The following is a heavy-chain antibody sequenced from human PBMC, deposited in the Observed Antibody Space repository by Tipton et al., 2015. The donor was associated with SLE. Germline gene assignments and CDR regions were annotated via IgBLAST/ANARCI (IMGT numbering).Heavy chain of an antibody. CDR1: GGTFSTYA. CDR3: ARAHTAYSSSVQLDS. V-gene: IGHV1-69*05. Sequence: QSGAEVKKPGSSVKVSCKTSGGTFSTYAMNWVRQAPGQGLAWMGGIIPIFGRAMYAQKLQGRVTITTDESTSTAYMELSSLRSEDTAVYYCARAHTAYSSSVQLDSWGQGTLVPVSS. D-gene: IGHD6-6*01. CDR2: IIPIFGRA. J-gene: IGHJ4*02.